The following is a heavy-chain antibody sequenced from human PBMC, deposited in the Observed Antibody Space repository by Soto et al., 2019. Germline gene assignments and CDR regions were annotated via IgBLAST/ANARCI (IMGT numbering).Heavy chain of an antibody. J-gene: IGHJ5*02. Sequence: SEILSLTCTVSGGSISSYYWSWIRQPPGKGLEWIGYIYYSGSTNYNPSLKSRVTISVDTSKNQFSLKLSSVTAADTAVYYCARGGSRLPNWFDPWGQGTLVTVSS. D-gene: IGHD4-17*01. CDR3: ARGGSRLPNWFDP. V-gene: IGHV4-59*08. CDR2: IYYSGST. CDR1: GGSISSYY.